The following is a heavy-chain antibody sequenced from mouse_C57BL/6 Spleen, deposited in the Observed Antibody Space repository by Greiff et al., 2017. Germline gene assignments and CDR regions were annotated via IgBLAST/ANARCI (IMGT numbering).Heavy chain of an antibody. CDR3: ARRDYDEYYFDY. V-gene: IGHV1-82*01. Sequence: VQLQQSGPELVKPGASVKISCKASGYAFSSSWMNWVKQRPGKGLEWIGRIYPGDGDTNYNGKFKGKATLTADKSSSTAYMQLSSLTSEDSAVYFCARRDYDEYYFDYWGQGTTLTVSS. D-gene: IGHD2-4*01. CDR1: GYAFSSSW. CDR2: IYPGDGDT. J-gene: IGHJ2*01.